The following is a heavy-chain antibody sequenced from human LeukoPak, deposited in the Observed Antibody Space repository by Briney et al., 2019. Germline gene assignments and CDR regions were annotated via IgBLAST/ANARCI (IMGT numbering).Heavy chain of an antibody. CDR3: ATRGYCGGDCYPNWFDP. V-gene: IGHV1-24*01. D-gene: IGHD2-21*02. CDR1: GYTLTELS. J-gene: IGHJ5*02. Sequence: ASVKVSCKVSGYTLTELSMHWVRQAPGKGLEWMGGFDPEDGETIYAQKFQGRVTMTEDTSTDTAYMELSSLRSEDTAVYYCATRGYCGGDCYPNWFDPWGQGTLVTVSS. CDR2: FDPEDGET.